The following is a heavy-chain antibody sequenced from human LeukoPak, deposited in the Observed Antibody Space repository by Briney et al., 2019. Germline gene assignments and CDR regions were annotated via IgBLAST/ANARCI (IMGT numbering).Heavy chain of an antibody. CDR2: MSFDGSHE. Sequence: GGSLRLSCVASGLTFSNSAMHWVRQAPGKGLEWVAIMSFDGSHERYGDSVKGRFTLSRDNSKNTLYLQINSLRTEDTAVYYCARGGKCSDGKCYLIDYWGQGTLVTVSS. D-gene: IGHD2-15*01. CDR3: ARGGKCSDGKCYLIDY. V-gene: IGHV3-30*04. J-gene: IGHJ4*02. CDR1: GLTFSNSA.